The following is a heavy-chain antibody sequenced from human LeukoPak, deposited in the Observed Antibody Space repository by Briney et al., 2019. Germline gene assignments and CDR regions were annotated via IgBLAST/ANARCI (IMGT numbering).Heavy chain of an antibody. V-gene: IGHV4-31*03. J-gene: IGHJ4*02. CDR1: GGSISSGGYY. CDR2: IYYSGST. Sequence: SQTLSLTCTVSGGSISSGGYYWSWIRQYPGKGLEWIGYIYYSGSTYYNPSLKSRVTISVDTSKNQFSLKLSSVTAADTAVYYCARDGNYYDSSPTFDYWGQGTLVTVSS. D-gene: IGHD3-22*01. CDR3: ARDGNYYDSSPTFDY.